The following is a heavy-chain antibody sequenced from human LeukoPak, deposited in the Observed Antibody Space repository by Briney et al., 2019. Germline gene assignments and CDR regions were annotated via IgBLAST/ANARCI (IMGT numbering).Heavy chain of an antibody. CDR2: ISGSGGST. Sequence: GGSLRLSCAGSGFTLRNYAMSWVRQAPGKGLEWVSAISGSGGSTYYADSVKGQFTISRDSSKNTLYLQMNSLRAEDTAVYYCAKDRGAAATTFDYWGQGTLVTVSS. V-gene: IGHV3-23*01. J-gene: IGHJ4*02. D-gene: IGHD6-25*01. CDR3: AKDRGAAATTFDY. CDR1: GFTLRNYA.